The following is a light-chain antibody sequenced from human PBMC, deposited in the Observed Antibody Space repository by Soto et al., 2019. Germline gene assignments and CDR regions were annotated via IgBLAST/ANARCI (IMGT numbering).Light chain of an antibody. J-gene: IGLJ1*01. CDR3: CSYVGATTYV. Sequence: QSALTQPASVSGSPGQSITISCTGTSSTVGGFNVVSWYQQHPGKAPKVIIYEGIKRPSGVSNRFSGSNSRSTASLTISGLQAEDEADYYCCSYVGATTYVFGTGTKLTVL. V-gene: IGLV2-23*01. CDR1: SSTVGGFNV. CDR2: EGI.